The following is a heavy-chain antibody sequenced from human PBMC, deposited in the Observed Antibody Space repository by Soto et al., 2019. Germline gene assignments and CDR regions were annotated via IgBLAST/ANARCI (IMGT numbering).Heavy chain of an antibody. Sequence: SETLSLTCTVSGGSISSSSYYWGWIRQPPGKGLEWIGSIYYSGSTYYNPSLKSRVTISVDTSKNQFSLKLSSVTAADTAVYYCARHKVTFAPRPDYFDYWGQGTLVTVSS. D-gene: IGHD3-10*01. CDR2: IYYSGST. CDR1: GGSISSSSYY. V-gene: IGHV4-39*01. CDR3: ARHKVTFAPRPDYFDY. J-gene: IGHJ4*02.